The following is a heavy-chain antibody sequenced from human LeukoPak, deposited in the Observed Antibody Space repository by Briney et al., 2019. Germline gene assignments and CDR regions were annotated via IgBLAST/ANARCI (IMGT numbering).Heavy chain of an antibody. D-gene: IGHD2/OR15-2a*01. CDR1: GFTFSGYW. CDR2: INQDGTEK. V-gene: IGHV3-7*04. Sequence: GGSLRLSCAASGFTFSGYWMTWVRQAPGKGLEWVANINQDGTEKNYVDSVKGRFTISRDNAKNSLYLQMNSLRAEDAAVYYCARNMGDYWGQGTLVTVSS. J-gene: IGHJ4*02. CDR3: ARNMGDY.